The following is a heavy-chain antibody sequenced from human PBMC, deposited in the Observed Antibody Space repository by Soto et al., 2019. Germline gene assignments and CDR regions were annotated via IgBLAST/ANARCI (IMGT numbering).Heavy chain of an antibody. CDR2: MNPNSCNS. Sequence: QVQLVQSGAEVKNPWASVKVSCKTSGYTFTGYDLNCLRQATGQVLEWMGWMNPNSCNSGYAQKFQGRVTMTRDTSISTAYMELSRLRSDDPAVYYCARGRWQRTGAFAYWGQGTLVTVSS. J-gene: IGHJ4*02. CDR3: ARGRWQRTGAFAY. CDR1: GYTFTGYD. V-gene: IGHV1-8*01.